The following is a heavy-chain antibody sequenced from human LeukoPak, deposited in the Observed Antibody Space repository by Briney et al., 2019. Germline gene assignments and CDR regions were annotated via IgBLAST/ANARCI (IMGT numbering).Heavy chain of an antibody. CDR1: GGSISSYC. J-gene: IGHJ4*02. V-gene: IGHV4-59*08. Sequence: SETLSLTCTVSGGSISSYCWSWIRQPPGKGLEWIGYIYYSGSTNYNPSLKSRVTISVDTSKNQFSLKLSSVTAADTAVYYCAASCWYGSFDYWGQGTLVTVSS. CDR2: IYYSGST. D-gene: IGHD6-13*01. CDR3: AASCWYGSFDY.